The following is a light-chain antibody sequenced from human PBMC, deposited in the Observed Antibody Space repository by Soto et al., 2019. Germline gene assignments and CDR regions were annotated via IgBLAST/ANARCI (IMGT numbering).Light chain of an antibody. CDR1: QSFNSIY. V-gene: IGKV3-11*01. CDR3: QQRSNWPPIT. J-gene: IGKJ5*01. Sequence: EIVMPQSPATLSVSPGETATLSCRASQSFNSIYLAWYQQKPGQAPRLLIYDASNRATGIPARFSGSGSGTDFTLTISSLEPEDFAVYYCQQRSNWPPITFGQATRLEI. CDR2: DAS.